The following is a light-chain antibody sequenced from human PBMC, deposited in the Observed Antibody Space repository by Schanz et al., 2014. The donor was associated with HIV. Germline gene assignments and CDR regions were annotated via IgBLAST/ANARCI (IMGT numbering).Light chain of an antibody. J-gene: IGLJ3*02. CDR2: DVT. Sequence: QSLLTQPPSASGPPGQRVTITCSGSRSNIGSRTVDWYYQFPGTAPRLLVYDVTYRPSGVSSRFSGSKSGNTASLTISGLQAEDEADYYCSSYTSSSTSWVFGGGTKVTVL. V-gene: IGLV2-14*03. CDR3: SSYTSSSTSWV. CDR1: RSNIGSRT.